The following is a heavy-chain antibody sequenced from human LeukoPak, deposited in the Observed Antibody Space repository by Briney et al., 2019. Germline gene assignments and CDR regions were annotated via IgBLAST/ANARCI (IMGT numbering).Heavy chain of an antibody. CDR3: AREVYYDSSGYYN. J-gene: IGHJ4*02. CDR2: MNPNSGNT. D-gene: IGHD3-22*01. V-gene: IGHV1-8*03. CDR1: GYTFTNYD. Sequence: ASVKVSCKASGYTFTNYDINWVRQGTGQGLEWMGWMNPNSGNTGYAQKFQGRVTITRNTSISTAYMELSSLRSEDTAVYYCAREVYYDSSGYYNWGQGTLVTVSS.